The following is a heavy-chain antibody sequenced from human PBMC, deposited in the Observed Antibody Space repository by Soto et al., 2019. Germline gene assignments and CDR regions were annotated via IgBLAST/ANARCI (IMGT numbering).Heavy chain of an antibody. D-gene: IGHD6-13*01. V-gene: IGHV1-18*04. Sequence: ASVKVSCKASGYTFTSYGISWVRQAPGQGLEWMGWISAYNGNTNYAQKLQGRVTMTTDTSTSTAYMELRSLRSDDTAVYYCATDTLAEAGDSESAYYGMDVWCQGTTLTVSS. CDR2: ISAYNGNT. CDR3: ATDTLAEAGDSESAYYGMDV. J-gene: IGHJ6*02. CDR1: GYTFTSYG.